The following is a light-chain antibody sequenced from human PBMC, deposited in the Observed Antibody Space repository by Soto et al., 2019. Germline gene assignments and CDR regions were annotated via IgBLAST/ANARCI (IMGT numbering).Light chain of an antibody. CDR1: QSVSFNY. V-gene: IGKV3D-20*01. CDR3: QQYGSSPYT. Sequence: EIVLTQSPGTLSLSPEERATLSCGASQSVSFNYLAWYQQKVGLAPRLLIYDASRRATGTPDRFSGSGSGTDFTLTISRLEPEDFAVYVCQQYGSSPYTFGQGTNLEIK. CDR2: DAS. J-gene: IGKJ2*01.